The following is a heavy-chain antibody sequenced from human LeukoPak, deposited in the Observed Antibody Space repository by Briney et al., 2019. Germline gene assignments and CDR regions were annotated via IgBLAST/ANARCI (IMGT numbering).Heavy chain of an antibody. CDR3: ARDGGYPLGAFDI. CDR1: GVSIRDYY. CDR2: IYYSGGT. J-gene: IGHJ3*02. Sequence: SETLSLTCTASGVSIRDYYWSWIRQPPGKGLEWIGHIYYSGGTNYNPSLRSRVIISVETSRNQIFLKLDSVTAADTAVYYCARDGGYPLGAFDIWGRGTMVTVSS. D-gene: IGHD6-13*01. V-gene: IGHV4-59*01.